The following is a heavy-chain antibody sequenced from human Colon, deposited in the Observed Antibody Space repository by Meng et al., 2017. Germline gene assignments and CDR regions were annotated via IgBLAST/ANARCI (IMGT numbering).Heavy chain of an antibody. CDR3: ARLYCSGGSCYTIDY. D-gene: IGHD2-15*01. CDR1: GYTFTSYA. Sequence: QGQVVQLGSELKKPGASVKVSCKASGYTFTSYAMNWVRQAPGQGLEWMGWINTNTGNPTYAQGFTGRFVFSLDTSVSTAYLQISSLKAADTAVYYCARLYCSGGSCYTIDYWGQGTLVTVSS. V-gene: IGHV7-4-1*02. J-gene: IGHJ4*02. CDR2: INTNTGNP.